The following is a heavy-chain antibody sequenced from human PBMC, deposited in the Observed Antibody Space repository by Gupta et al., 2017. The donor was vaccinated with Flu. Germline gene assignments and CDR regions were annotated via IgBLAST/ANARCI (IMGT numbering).Heavy chain of an antibody. CDR3: ARLSGDGYNYYFDY. CDR2: IYYSGST. D-gene: IGHD5-24*01. CDR1: GGSISSYY. V-gene: IGHV4-59*08. J-gene: IGHJ4*02. Sequence: QVQLQESGPGLVKPSETLSLTCTVSGGSISSYYWSWIRQPPGKGLEWIVYIYYSGSTNYHPSLKSQVTISVDTSKTQFSLKLSSVTAADTAVYYWARLSGDGYNYYFDYWGQGTRVTVSS.